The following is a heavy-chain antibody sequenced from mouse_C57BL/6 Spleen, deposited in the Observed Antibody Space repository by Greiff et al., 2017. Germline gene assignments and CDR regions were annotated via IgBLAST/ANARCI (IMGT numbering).Heavy chain of an antibody. Sequence: EVHLVESGEGLVKPGGSLKLSCAASGFTFSSYAMSWVRQTPEKRLEWVAYISSGGDYIYYADTVKGRFTISRDNARNTLYLQMSSLKSEDTAMYYCTRDGNCGAYYAMDYWGQGTSVTVSS. V-gene: IGHV5-9-1*02. J-gene: IGHJ4*01. CDR1: GFTFSSYA. D-gene: IGHD2-1*01. CDR3: TRDGNCGAYYAMDY. CDR2: ISSGGDYI.